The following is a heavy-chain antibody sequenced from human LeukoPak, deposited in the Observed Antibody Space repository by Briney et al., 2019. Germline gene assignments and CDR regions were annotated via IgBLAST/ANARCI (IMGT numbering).Heavy chain of an antibody. J-gene: IGHJ3*02. CDR1: GGSISTYY. CDR3: ARDRGGSSWSNDTFDI. D-gene: IGHD6-13*01. V-gene: IGHV4-59*01. Sequence: PSETLSLTCSVSGGSISTYYWNWIRQPPGKGLEWIGHIYYSGSTNSNPSLKSRVSMSVDTSKNQFSLNLSSVTAADTAIYYRARDRGGSSWSNDTFDIWGQGTTVTVSS. CDR2: IYYSGST.